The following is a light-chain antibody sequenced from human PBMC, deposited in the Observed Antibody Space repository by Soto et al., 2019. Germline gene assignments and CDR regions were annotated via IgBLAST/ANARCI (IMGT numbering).Light chain of an antibody. CDR3: QQSYSTPWT. Sequence: DIRMYQSPASLSASVGDRVTITCRASQSISSYLNWYQQKPGKAPKLLIYAASSLQSGVPSRFSGSGSGTDFTLTISSLQPEDFATYYCQQSYSTPWTFCQGTMVDIK. J-gene: IGKJ1*01. V-gene: IGKV1-39*01. CDR1: QSISSY. CDR2: AAS.